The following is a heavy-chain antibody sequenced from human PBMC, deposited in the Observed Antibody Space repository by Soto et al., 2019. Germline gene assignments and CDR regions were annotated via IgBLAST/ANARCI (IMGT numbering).Heavy chain of an antibody. Sequence: ASVKVSCKASGGTFSSYTISWVRQAPGQGLEWMGWINTYNGNTNHAQKLQGRVTMTTDTSTSTAYMELRSLRSDDTAVYYCARGWWEREGYVMDVWGQGTTVTVSS. D-gene: IGHD1-26*01. CDR2: INTYNGNT. V-gene: IGHV1-18*01. J-gene: IGHJ6*02. CDR1: GGTFSSYT. CDR3: ARGWWEREGYVMDV.